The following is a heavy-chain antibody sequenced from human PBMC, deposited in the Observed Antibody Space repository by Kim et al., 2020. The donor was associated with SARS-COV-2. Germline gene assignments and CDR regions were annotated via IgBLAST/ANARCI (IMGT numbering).Heavy chain of an antibody. CDR3: AGDGGSYSFDY. D-gene: IGHD3-16*01. V-gene: IGHV3-30*04. CDR1: GFTFSSYA. J-gene: IGHJ4*02. Sequence: GGSLRLSCAASGFTFSSYALHWVRQAPGKGLEWVATITYDGGRKYYADSVKGRITISRDNSKNTLYVQMNSLRTEDMAVYYCAGDGGSYSFDYWGQGTLVTVST. CDR2: ITYDGGRK.